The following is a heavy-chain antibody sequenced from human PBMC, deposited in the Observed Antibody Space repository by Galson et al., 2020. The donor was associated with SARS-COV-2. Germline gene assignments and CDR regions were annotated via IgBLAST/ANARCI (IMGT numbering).Heavy chain of an antibody. CDR1: GFTFSSYS. CDR3: ARDAARRLGWFDP. D-gene: IGHD6-6*01. V-gene: IGHV3-21*01. CDR2: ISSSSSYI. J-gene: IGHJ5*02. Sequence: GGSLRLSCAASGFTFSSYSMNWVRQAPGKGLEWVSSISSSSSYIYYADSVKGRFTISRDNAKNLLYLQMNSLRAEDTAVYYCARDAARRLGWFDPWGQGTLVTVSS.